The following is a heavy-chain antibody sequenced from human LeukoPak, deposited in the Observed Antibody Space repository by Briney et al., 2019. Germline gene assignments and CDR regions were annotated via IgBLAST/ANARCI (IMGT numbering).Heavy chain of an antibody. CDR1: GGSIISYY. D-gene: IGHD2-15*01. V-gene: IGHV4-59*01. CDR2: MYYSGST. Sequence: SETLSLTCTVSGGSIISYYWSWIRQPPGKGLEWIGCMYYSGSTNYNPSLKSRVTISVDTSKNQFSLKLSSVTAADTAVYYCARHPIVVGSKWWFDPWGQGTLVTVSS. CDR3: ARHPIVVGSKWWFDP. J-gene: IGHJ5*02.